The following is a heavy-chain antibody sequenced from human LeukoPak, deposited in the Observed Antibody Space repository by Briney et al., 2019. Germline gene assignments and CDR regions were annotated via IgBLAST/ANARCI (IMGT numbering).Heavy chain of an antibody. V-gene: IGHV1-18*01. Sequence: ASVKVSCKASGYTFTSYGISWVRQAPGQGLEWMGWIGAYNGNTNYAQKLQGRVTMTTDTSTSTAYMELRSLRSDDTAVYYCAREGGYCGGDCYSQSYYYYYGMDVWGQGTTVTVSS. CDR3: AREGGYCGGDCYSQSYYYYYGMDV. CDR2: IGAYNGNT. CDR1: GYTFTSYG. D-gene: IGHD2-21*02. J-gene: IGHJ6*02.